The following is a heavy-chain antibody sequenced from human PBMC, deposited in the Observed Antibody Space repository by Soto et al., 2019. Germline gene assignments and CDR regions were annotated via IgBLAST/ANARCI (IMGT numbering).Heavy chain of an antibody. CDR3: AKVSSDFIIVPGGDP. V-gene: IGHV3-23*01. CDR1: GFNFNNYA. D-gene: IGHD3-22*01. J-gene: IGHJ5*02. CDR2: ISDSGGRT. Sequence: PGGSLRLSCAASGFNFNNYAMSWLRQAPGKGLEWVSGISDSGGRTHYADSVKDRFSISRDNSKNTLFLQMNSLRAEDTAAYYCAKVSSDFIIVPGGDPWGQGTLVTSP.